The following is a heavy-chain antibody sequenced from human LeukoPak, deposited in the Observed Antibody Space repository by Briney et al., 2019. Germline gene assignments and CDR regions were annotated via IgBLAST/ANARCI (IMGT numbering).Heavy chain of an antibody. D-gene: IGHD4-17*01. Sequence: GGSLRLSCAASGFTFSSYAMSWVRQAPGKGLEWVSAISGSGGSTYYADSVKGRFTISRDNSKNTLYLQMNSLRAEDTAVYYCAKMPSLYGDSNQYYYYYYMDVWGKGTTVTVSS. CDR2: ISGSGGST. V-gene: IGHV3-23*01. J-gene: IGHJ6*03. CDR3: AKMPSLYGDSNQYYYYYYMDV. CDR1: GFTFSSYA.